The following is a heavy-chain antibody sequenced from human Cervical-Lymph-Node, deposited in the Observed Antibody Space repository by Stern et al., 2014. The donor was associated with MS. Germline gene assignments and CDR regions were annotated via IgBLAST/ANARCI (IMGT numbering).Heavy chain of an antibody. J-gene: IGHJ4*02. CDR1: GGSFSGYY. CDR3: ARAPRRIQLWLPAFDY. CDR2: INHSGST. Sequence: QVQLQQWGAGLLKHSETLSLTCAVYGGSFSGYYWSWIRQPPGKGLEWIGEINHSGSTNYNPSLKSRVTISVDTSKNQFSLKLSSVTAADTAVYYCARAPRRIQLWLPAFDYWGQGTLVTVSS. V-gene: IGHV4-34*01. D-gene: IGHD5-18*01.